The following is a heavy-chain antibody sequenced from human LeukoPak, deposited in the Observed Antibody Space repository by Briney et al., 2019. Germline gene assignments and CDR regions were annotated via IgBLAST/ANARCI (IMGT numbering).Heavy chain of an antibody. CDR3: ARDKTTYYYGSGSHQPDY. D-gene: IGHD3-10*01. J-gene: IGHJ4*02. V-gene: IGHV3-21*01. CDR1: GFTFSSYS. Sequence: GGSLRLSCAASGFTFSSYSMNWVRQAPGKGLEWVSSISSSSSYIYYADSVKGRFTISRDNAKNSLYLQMNSLRAEDTAVYYCARDKTTYYYGSGSHQPDYWGQGTLVTVPS. CDR2: ISSSSSYI.